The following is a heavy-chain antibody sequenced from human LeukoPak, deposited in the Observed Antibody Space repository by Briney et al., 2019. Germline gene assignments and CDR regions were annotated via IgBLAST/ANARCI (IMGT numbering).Heavy chain of an antibody. CDR2: ISGSGSST. CDR3: AKFSPYGGNSY. D-gene: IGHD4-23*01. J-gene: IGHJ4*02. Sequence: PGGSLRLSCAGSGFTFSRDAMNWVRQAPGERLEWVSGISGSGSSTYYADSVKGRFTISRDNSKNTLYLQMNSLKVEDTALYYCAKFSPYGGNSYWGQGTLVTVSS. CDR1: GFTFSRDA. V-gene: IGHV3-23*01.